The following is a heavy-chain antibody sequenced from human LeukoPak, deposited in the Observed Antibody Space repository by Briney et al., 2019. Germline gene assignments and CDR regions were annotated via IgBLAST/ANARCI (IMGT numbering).Heavy chain of an antibody. J-gene: IGHJ4*02. Sequence: GASVKVSCKASGYTFTGYYMHWVRQAPGQGLEWVGWINPNSGGTNHAQKFQGRVTMTRDTSISTAYMELSRLRSDDTAVYYCATPESGYSSGWFDYWGQGTLVTVSS. CDR2: INPNSGGT. CDR1: GYTFTGYY. CDR3: ATPESGYSSGWFDY. V-gene: IGHV1-2*02. D-gene: IGHD6-19*01.